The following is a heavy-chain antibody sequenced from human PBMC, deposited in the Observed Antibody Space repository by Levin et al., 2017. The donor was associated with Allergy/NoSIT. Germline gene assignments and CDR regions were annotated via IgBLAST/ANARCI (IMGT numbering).Heavy chain of an antibody. CDR1: GFTFSSYA. Sequence: GESLKISCAASGFTFSSYAMSWVRQAPGKGLEWVSAISGSGGSTYYADSVKGRFTISRDNSKNTLYLQMNSLRAEDTAVYYCAKDGRYSSGWLLGYFDLWGRGTLVTVSS. J-gene: IGHJ2*01. V-gene: IGHV3-23*01. CDR2: ISGSGGST. CDR3: AKDGRYSSGWLLGYFDL. D-gene: IGHD6-19*01.